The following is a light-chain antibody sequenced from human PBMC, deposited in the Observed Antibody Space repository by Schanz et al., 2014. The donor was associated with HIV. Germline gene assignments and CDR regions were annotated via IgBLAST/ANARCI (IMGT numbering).Light chain of an antibody. J-gene: IGKJ3*01. V-gene: IGKV1-13*02. CDR1: QGINSA. Sequence: AIQLTQSPSSLSASVGDRVTITCRASQGINSALAWYQQKPGRPPKLLIYDASSLQSGVPSRFRGSGSGTDFTLAISSLPPEDFETYYCQQSYTTPRTFGPGTKVDIK. CDR3: QQSYTTPRT. CDR2: DAS.